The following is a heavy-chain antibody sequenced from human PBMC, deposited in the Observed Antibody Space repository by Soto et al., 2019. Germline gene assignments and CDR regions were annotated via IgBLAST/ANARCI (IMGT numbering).Heavy chain of an antibody. D-gene: IGHD5-12*01. CDR1: GGSINSGGYY. Sequence: SETLSLTCTVSGGSINSGGYYFIWIRQHPGQGLEWIGYIYYSGNTSYNPSLKNRVTMSVDPSKNQFSLMLSSVTAADTAVYYCARYTVATINVDYWGQGTLVTVSS. V-gene: IGHV4-31*03. CDR3: ARYTVATINVDY. J-gene: IGHJ4*02. CDR2: IYYSGNT.